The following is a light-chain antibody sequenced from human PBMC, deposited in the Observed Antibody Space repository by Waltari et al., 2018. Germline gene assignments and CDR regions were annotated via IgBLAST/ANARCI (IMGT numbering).Light chain of an antibody. CDR1: SSDVGAYDY. Sequence: QSALTQPRSVSGSPGQSVTISCTGTSSDVGAYDYVSWYQQHPGKAPKLVIYAVDKRHSVVRDHFSGSKSGNTASLTVSGRQAEDEADYYCCSYAGGQTGIFGGGTRLTVL. CDR3: CSYAGGQTGI. J-gene: IGLJ2*01. V-gene: IGLV2-11*01. CDR2: AVD.